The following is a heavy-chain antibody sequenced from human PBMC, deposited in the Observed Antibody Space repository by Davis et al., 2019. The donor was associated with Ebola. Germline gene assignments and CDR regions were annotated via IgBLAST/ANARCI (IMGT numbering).Heavy chain of an antibody. D-gene: IGHD6-19*01. Sequence: ASVKVSCKASGYTFTSYAMHWVRQAPGQRLEWMGWINAGNGNTKYSQKFQGRVTITRDTSATTAYMELSSLTSEDTAVYYCARSSSGWYSILGYWGQGTLVTVSS. V-gene: IGHV1-3*01. CDR1: GYTFTSYA. CDR3: ARSSSGWYSILGY. J-gene: IGHJ4*02. CDR2: INAGNGNT.